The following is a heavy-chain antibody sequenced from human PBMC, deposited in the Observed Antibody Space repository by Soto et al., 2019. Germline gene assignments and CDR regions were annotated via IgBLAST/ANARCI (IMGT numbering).Heavy chain of an antibody. CDR3: ARDLDGLHDDNSGPYPRPG. J-gene: IGHJ1*01. V-gene: IGHV4-30-4*01. D-gene: IGHD3-22*01. CDR1: GGSISSDDYY. CDR2: IHSSGSI. Sequence: QVQLQESGPGQVQPSKTLSLTCTVSGGSISSDDYYWSWIRQAPGRGLEWIGYIHSSGSIYYNPSLKSRDTMSIDTARNQFSLKVSSVTVADTAVYDCARDLDGLHDDNSGPYPRPGWGQGTLVTVSS.